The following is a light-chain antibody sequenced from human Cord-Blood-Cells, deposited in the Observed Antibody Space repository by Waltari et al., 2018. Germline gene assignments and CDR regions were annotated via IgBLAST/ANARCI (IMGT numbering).Light chain of an antibody. J-gene: IGLJ1*01. CDR1: SSDVGGYNY. V-gene: IGLV2-14*03. Sequence: QSALTQPASVSGSPGQSITISCTGTSSDVGGYNYVSWYQQHPGKAPKLMIYDVSNRPSGVSNRFSGSKSGNTAYLTISGLHAEGEADYYCSSYTSSSTYVFGTGTKVTVL. CDR2: DVS. CDR3: SSYTSSSTYV.